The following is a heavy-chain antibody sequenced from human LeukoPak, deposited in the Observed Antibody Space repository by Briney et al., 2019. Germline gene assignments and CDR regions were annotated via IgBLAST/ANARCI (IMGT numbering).Heavy chain of an antibody. CDR1: GFTFSYAW. V-gene: IGHV3-15*01. J-gene: IGHJ4*02. Sequence: GGSLRLSCAASGFTFSYAWMSWVRQSPGKGLEWVGRIQRKIDGGTTDYAAPVKGRFTISRDDSKHTLFLQMNSLKTEDTAVYYCTTESSGGPDYWGRGTLVTVSS. CDR2: IQRKIDGGTT. CDR3: TTESSGGPDY. D-gene: IGHD1-26*01.